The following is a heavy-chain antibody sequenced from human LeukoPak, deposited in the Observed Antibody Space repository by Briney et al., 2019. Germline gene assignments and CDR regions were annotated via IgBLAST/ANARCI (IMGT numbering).Heavy chain of an antibody. CDR2: INTSGTSA. D-gene: IGHD5-24*01. Sequence: GGSLRLSCAVSGFTFSSYWMNWVRQVPGKGLVWVSHINTSGTSATYADFVKGRFTISRDNAKNTLYLQMNSLRVEDTAVYYCARDNGYKFDYWGQGTLVTVSS. CDR3: ARDNGYKFDY. J-gene: IGHJ4*02. CDR1: GFTFSSYW. V-gene: IGHV3-74*01.